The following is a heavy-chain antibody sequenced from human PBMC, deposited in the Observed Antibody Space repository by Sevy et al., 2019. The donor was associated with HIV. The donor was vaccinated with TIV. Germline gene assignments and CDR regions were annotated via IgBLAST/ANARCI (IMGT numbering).Heavy chain of an antibody. Sequence: SETLSLTCIVSGGSVTTTGYYWGRVRPPPGKGLGWIGNIYYGGNTFYKPSLKNGVSIPLDTSNNRFPLKLNSVTAADTAVYYCATGRRSGSPFDSWGQGTLVTVSS. CDR2: IYYGGNT. J-gene: IGHJ4*02. CDR1: GGSVTTTGYY. D-gene: IGHD6-19*01. V-gene: IGHV4-39*02. CDR3: ATGRRSGSPFDS.